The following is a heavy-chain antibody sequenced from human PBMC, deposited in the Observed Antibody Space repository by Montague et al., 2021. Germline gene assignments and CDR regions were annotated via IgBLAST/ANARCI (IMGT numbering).Heavy chain of an antibody. V-gene: IGHV3-74*01. D-gene: IGHD2-2*01. CDR2: IKYDGSRT. CDR1: GYTFSNYW. CDR3: ARSAFAAALDP. Sequence: SLRLSCAASGYTFSNYWMHLVRQAPGKWLVWVSHIKYDGSRTGYADSLKGRFTISRDNAKNPLYLQMNSLRVKDTAVYYCARSAFAAALDPWGQGTLVTVSS. J-gene: IGHJ5*02.